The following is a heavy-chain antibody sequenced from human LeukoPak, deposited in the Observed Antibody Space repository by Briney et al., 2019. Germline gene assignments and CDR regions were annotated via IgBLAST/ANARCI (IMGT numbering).Heavy chain of an antibody. D-gene: IGHD3-22*01. J-gene: IGHJ4*02. Sequence: PGGSLSLSCATSGFTFSGYGMHWVRQAPGKGLEWVTVIWSDGSNKYYADSVKGRFTISRDNSKNTLYLQMNSLRAEDTAVYYCVRGYYAGRGHHFEYWGQGTLVTVSS. CDR1: GFTFSGYG. CDR2: IWSDGSNK. CDR3: VRGYYAGRGHHFEY. V-gene: IGHV3-33*01.